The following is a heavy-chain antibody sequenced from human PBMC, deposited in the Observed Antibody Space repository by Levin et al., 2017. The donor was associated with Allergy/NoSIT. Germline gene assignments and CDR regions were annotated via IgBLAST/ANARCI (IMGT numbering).Heavy chain of an antibody. CDR3: ARIRWVNHQSSSFDY. CDR1: GFSLSTSGMC. V-gene: IGHV2-70*01. Sequence: SGPTLVKPTQTLTLTCTFSGFSLSTSGMCVSWIRQPPGKALEWLALIDWDDDKYYSTSLKTRLTISKDTSKNQVVLTMTNMDPVDTATYYCARIRWVNHQSSSFDYWGQGTLVTVSS. J-gene: IGHJ4*02. CDR2: IDWDDDK. D-gene: IGHD6-13*01.